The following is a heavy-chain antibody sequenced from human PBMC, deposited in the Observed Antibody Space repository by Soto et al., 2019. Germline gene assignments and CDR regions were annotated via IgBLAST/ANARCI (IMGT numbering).Heavy chain of an antibody. Sequence: QVQLQESGPGLVKPSQTLSLTCTVSGGSISSGDYYWSWIRQPPGKGLEWIGYIYYSGSTYYNPSHKSRVTISVDTAKNQCSLKLSSVPAADTAVYYCARTPPLGYFDYWGQGTLVTVSS. CDR3: ARTPPLGYFDY. CDR1: GGSISSGDYY. CDR2: IYYSGST. J-gene: IGHJ4*02. V-gene: IGHV4-30-4*01.